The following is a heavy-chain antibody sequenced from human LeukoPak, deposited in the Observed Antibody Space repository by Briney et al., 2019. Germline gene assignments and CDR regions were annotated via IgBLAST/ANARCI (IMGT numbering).Heavy chain of an antibody. CDR3: ATLPRGPTGYVGYGGEDY. V-gene: IGHV3-23*01. CDR1: GFTFSIYA. D-gene: IGHD5-12*01. CDR2: ITGSGGST. Sequence: GRSLRLSCAASGFTFSIYAMAWVRQAPGKGLQWVSAITGSGGSTYYADSVKGRFTISRDNSKNTLYLRMNGLRAEDTAVYYCATLPRGPTGYVGYGGEDYWGQGTLVTVSS. J-gene: IGHJ4*02.